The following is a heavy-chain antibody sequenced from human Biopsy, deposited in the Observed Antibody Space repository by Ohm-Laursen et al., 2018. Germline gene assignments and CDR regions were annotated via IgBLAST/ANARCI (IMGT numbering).Heavy chain of an antibody. CDR1: GGSVSSNVAY. CDR3: ARHPTGFWFDP. Sequence: GTLSLTCPVSGGSVSSNVAYWVWIRQPPGKGLESIGSIFYSGITYYNPSLQSRVTMSVDTSKNQFSLNLTSVTAADTAVYYCARHPTGFWFDPWGQGTLVIVSS. J-gene: IGHJ5*02. V-gene: IGHV4-39*01. CDR2: IFYSGIT.